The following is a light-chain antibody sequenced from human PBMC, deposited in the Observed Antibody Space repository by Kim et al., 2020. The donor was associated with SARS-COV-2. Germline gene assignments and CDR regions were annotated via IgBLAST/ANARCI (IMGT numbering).Light chain of an antibody. CDR3: QQSYSAQNT. V-gene: IGKV1-39*01. Sequence: DIQMTQSPSSLSASVGDRVTITCRASQSISNYFNWYQQKPGKAPKLLIFAASNLQSGVPSRFSGSGSGTDFTLTISSLQPEDFATYYCQQSYSAQNTFGQGTKLEI. CDR1: QSISNY. CDR2: AAS. J-gene: IGKJ2*01.